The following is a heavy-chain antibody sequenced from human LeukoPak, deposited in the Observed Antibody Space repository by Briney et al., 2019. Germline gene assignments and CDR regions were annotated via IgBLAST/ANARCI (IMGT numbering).Heavy chain of an antibody. V-gene: IGHV3-30*03. Sequence: GGSLRLSCAASGFTFSSYGMHWVRQAPGKGLEWVAVISYDGSNKYYADSVKGRFTISRDNSKNTLYLQMNSLRAEDTAVYYCARTSSGWHSRWFDPWGQGTLVTVSS. CDR1: GFTFSSYG. D-gene: IGHD6-19*01. CDR2: ISYDGSNK. CDR3: ARTSSGWHSRWFDP. J-gene: IGHJ5*02.